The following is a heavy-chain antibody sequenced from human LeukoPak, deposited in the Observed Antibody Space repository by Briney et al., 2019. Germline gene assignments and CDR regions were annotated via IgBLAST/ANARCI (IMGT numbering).Heavy chain of an antibody. CDR3: AKRGVVIRGILVIGYHQEAYHYDF. Sequence: GGSLRLSCAGSGFPFSTYSMNWVRQAPGKGLEWVSYISERGGSTTYADSVRGRFTISRDTSLNTLYLQMNNLRAEDTAVYFCAKRGVVIRGILVIGYHQEAYHYDFWGQGVLVTVSS. D-gene: IGHD3-10*01. J-gene: IGHJ4*02. CDR1: GFPFSTYS. CDR2: ISERGGST. V-gene: IGHV3-23*01.